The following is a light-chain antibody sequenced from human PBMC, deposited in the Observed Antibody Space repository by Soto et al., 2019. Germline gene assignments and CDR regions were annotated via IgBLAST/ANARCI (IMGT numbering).Light chain of an antibody. V-gene: IGKV3D-20*02. Sequence: EIGLTQSPGTLSLSTGERATLSCRASQSVSNNYLAWYQQKPGQAPRLLIYGASNRATGIPDRFSGSGSGTDFTLTISRLEPEDFAVYYCQQRSNWPPTFGQGTRLEIK. CDR2: GAS. CDR3: QQRSNWPPT. J-gene: IGKJ5*01. CDR1: QSVSNNY.